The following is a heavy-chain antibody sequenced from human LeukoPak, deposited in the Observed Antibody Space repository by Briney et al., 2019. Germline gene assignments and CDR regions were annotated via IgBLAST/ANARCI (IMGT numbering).Heavy chain of an antibody. D-gene: IGHD2-15*01. CDR2: IKQDGSEK. V-gene: IGHV3-7*01. CDR1: GFTFSRYW. J-gene: IGHJ4*02. Sequence: GGSLRLSCAASGFTFSRYWMSWVRQAPGQGLEWVANIKQDGSEKYYVDSVKGRFTISRDNAKNSLYLQMNSLRAEDTAVYYCARGGEGYCSGGSCGGEFDYWGQGALVTVSS. CDR3: ARGGEGYCSGGSCGGEFDY.